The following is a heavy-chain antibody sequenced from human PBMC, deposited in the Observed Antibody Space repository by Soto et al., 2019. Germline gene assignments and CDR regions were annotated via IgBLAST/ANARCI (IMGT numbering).Heavy chain of an antibody. J-gene: IGHJ5*02. CDR3: ARGYSHYDH. D-gene: IGHD4-4*01. V-gene: IGHV4-61*01. CDR2: IYYSGPS. Sequence: PSETLSLTCTVSGCSVSRDSNFWSWIRQPPGKGLEWIGYIYYSGPSRYNPSLESRVTISIDSSKNQVSLTLTSVTAADTAVYYCARGYSHYDHWGRGTLGTASS. CDR1: GCSVSRDSNF.